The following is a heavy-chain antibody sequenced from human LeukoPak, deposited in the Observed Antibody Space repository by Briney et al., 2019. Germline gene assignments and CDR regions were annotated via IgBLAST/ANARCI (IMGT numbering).Heavy chain of an antibody. CDR1: GGSFSGYY. V-gene: IGHV4-34*01. J-gene: IGHJ5*02. D-gene: IGHD6-6*01. CDR3: ARSQRRITARPQWFDP. CDR2: INHSGST. Sequence: PSEPLSLTCSVYGGSFSGYYWSWIRQPPGKGLEWIGEINHSGSTNYNPSLKSRVTTSVDTSKNQFSLKLSSVTAADTAVYYCARSQRRITARPQWFDPWGQGTLVTVSS.